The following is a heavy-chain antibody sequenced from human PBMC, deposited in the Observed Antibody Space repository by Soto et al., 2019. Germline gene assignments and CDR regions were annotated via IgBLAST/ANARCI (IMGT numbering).Heavy chain of an antibody. CDR3: ARGPPIVGNTTPLDS. J-gene: IGHJ4*02. CDR1: GGSITNSNL. CDR2: IYHAGST. V-gene: IGHV4-4*02. D-gene: IGHD1-26*01. Sequence: PSETLSLTCTVSGGSITNSNLWSCVRLPPAKGLEWIGDIYHAGSTKYNPSLERRVTISVDTSNNQFALTLTSVTAADTAVYFCARGPPIVGNTTPLDSWGQGTLVTV.